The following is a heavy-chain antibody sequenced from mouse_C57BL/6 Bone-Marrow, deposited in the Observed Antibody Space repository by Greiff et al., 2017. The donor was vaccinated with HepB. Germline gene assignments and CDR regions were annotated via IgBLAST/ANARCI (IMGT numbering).Heavy chain of an antibody. CDR3: ARENGSSYGYAMDY. CDR1: GYSITSGYY. J-gene: IGHJ4*01. D-gene: IGHD1-1*01. Sequence: EVKLQESGPGLVKPSQSLSLTCSVTGYSITSGYYWNWIRQFPGNKLEWMGYISYDGSNNYNPSLKNRISITRDTSKNQFFLKLNSVTTEDTATYYCARENGSSYGYAMDYWGQGTSVTVSS. V-gene: IGHV3-6*01. CDR2: ISYDGSN.